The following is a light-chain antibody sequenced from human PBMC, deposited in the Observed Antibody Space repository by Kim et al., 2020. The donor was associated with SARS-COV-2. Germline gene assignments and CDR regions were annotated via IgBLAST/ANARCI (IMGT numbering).Light chain of an antibody. J-gene: IGKJ1*01. CDR1: QFSYKY. Sequence: GTVGDKVTIPCQSRQFSYKYINWYQQEPGKGPDLLIYSGSNLERGVPSRFRGRGSGTDFTLTNSRLQPEEFATYFWQQSYKTPWTFGQGTKVDIK. V-gene: IGKV1-39*01. CDR3: QQSYKTPWT. CDR2: SGS.